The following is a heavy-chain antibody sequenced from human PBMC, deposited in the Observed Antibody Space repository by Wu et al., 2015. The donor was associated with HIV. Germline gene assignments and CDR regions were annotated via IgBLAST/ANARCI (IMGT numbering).Heavy chain of an antibody. J-gene: IGHJ4*02. V-gene: IGHV1-2*02. CDR2: INPNSGGT. CDR3: ARDSSEWLREYYFDY. CDR1: GYTFTGYY. Sequence: QVQLVQSGAEVKKPGASVKVSCKASGYTFTGYYMHWVRQAPGQGLEWMGWINPNSGGTNYAQKFQGRVTMTRDTSISTAYMELSRLRSDDTAVYYCARDSSEWLREYYFDYWGQGTLVTVSS. D-gene: IGHD5-12*01.